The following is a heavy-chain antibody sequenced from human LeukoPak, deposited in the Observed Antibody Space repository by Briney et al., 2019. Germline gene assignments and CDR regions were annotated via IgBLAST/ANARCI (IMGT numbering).Heavy chain of an antibody. CDR2: IYYSGST. CDR1: GFTFSSYS. J-gene: IGHJ4*02. D-gene: IGHD6-6*01. CDR3: ARTSIAAPLYYFDY. V-gene: IGHV4-39*07. Sequence: GSLRLSCAASGFTFSSYSMNWVRQAPGKGLEWIGSIYYSGSTYYNPSLKSRVTISVDTSKNQFSLKLSSVTAADTAVYYCARTSIAAPLYYFDYWGQGTLVTVSS.